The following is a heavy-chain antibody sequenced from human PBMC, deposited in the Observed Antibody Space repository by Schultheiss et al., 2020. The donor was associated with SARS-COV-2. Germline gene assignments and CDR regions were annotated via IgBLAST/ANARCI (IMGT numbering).Heavy chain of an antibody. CDR1: GYTFTGYY. V-gene: IGHV1-69*13. J-gene: IGHJ6*02. CDR2: IIPIFGTA. Sequence: SVKVSCKASGYTFTGYYMHWVRQAPGQGLEWMGGIIPIFGTANYAQKFQGRVTITADESTSTAYMELSSLRSEDTAVYYCARGPPAQALVSGKYGMDVWGQGTTVTVSS. CDR3: ARGPPAQALVSGKYGMDV. D-gene: IGHD2-8*02.